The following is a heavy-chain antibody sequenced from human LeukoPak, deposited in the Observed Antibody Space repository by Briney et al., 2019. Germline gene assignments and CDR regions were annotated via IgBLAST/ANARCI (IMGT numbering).Heavy chain of an antibody. CDR3: ASLDILTGPYYYGMDV. CDR2: IYYSGST. D-gene: IGHD3-9*01. Sequence: SETLSLTCTVSGGSISRFYWSWIRHPPGGGLEWSGHIYYSGSTNHKHSLKSRDTISIDTSNNQYSLMLSSVAAADAAVYYCASLDILTGPYYYGMDVWGQGTTVTVSS. J-gene: IGHJ6*02. V-gene: IGHV4-59*08. CDR1: GGSISRFY.